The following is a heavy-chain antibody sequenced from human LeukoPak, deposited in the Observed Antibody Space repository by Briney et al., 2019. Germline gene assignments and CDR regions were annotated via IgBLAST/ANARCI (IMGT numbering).Heavy chain of an antibody. Sequence: SQTLSLTCSVSGGSISRDGHYWSWIRQYPGKGLESIGSVSSSGTTTYNPSLKSRVTISLDTSQNQFSLNLRSLTAADTAVYYCAREMVRDAFDIWGQGTMVTVSS. V-gene: IGHV4-31*03. CDR1: GGSISRDGHY. CDR3: AREMVRDAFDI. CDR2: VSSSGTT. J-gene: IGHJ3*02. D-gene: IGHD2-8*01.